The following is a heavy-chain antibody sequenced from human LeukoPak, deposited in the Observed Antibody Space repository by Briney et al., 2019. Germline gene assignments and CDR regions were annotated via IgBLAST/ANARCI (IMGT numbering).Heavy chain of an antibody. CDR3: ARDEGYRYGFGFDY. V-gene: IGHV4-34*01. CDR1: GGSFSGYY. Sequence: PSETLSLTCAVYGGSFSGYYWSWIRQPPGKGLEWIGEINHSGSTNYNPSLKSRVTISVDTSKNQFSLKLSSVTAADTAVYYCARDEGYRYGFGFDYWGQGTLVTVSS. J-gene: IGHJ4*02. CDR2: INHSGST. D-gene: IGHD5-18*01.